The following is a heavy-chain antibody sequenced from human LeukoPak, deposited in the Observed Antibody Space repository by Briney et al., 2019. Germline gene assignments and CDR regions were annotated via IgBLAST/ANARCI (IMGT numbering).Heavy chain of an antibody. CDR3: ARQPPQYYGMDV. D-gene: IGHD1-14*01. J-gene: IGHJ6*02. Sequence: SETLSLTCTVSGGSFSNYYWSWIRQPAGKGLEWIGRIYTSGSTNYNPSVKSRVTMSVDTSNNQFSLKLASVTAADTAVYYCARQPPQYYGMDVWGQGTTVTVSS. CDR2: IYTSGST. V-gene: IGHV4-4*07. CDR1: GGSFSNYY.